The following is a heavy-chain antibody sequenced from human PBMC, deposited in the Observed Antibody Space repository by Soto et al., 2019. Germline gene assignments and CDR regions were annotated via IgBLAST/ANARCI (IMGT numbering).Heavy chain of an antibody. J-gene: IGHJ4*02. CDR3: ARERHDYYDSSGYLDY. D-gene: IGHD3-22*01. V-gene: IGHV4-31*03. CDR1: GGSISSGGYY. Sequence: SETLSLTCTVSGGSISSGGYYWSWIRQQPGKGLEWIGYIYYSGSTYYSPSLKSRVTISVDTSKNQFSLKLSSVTAADTAVYYCARERHDYYDSSGYLDYWGQGTLVT. CDR2: IYYSGST.